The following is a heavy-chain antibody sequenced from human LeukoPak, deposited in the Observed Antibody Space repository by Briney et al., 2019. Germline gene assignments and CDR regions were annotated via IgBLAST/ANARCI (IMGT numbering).Heavy chain of an antibody. Sequence: ASVKVSCKPSGYTFSRHGITWVRQAPGQGLEWMGWVSGYNGNTNYAQSVQGRVTMTTDTSTNTAYMELRSLRSDDTAVYYCAKDIHPGLDSGASCCFDYWGQGTPVTVSS. J-gene: IGHJ4*02. D-gene: IGHD3-22*01. CDR1: GYTFSRHG. CDR3: AKDIHPGLDSGASCCFDY. CDR2: VSGYNGNT. V-gene: IGHV1-18*01.